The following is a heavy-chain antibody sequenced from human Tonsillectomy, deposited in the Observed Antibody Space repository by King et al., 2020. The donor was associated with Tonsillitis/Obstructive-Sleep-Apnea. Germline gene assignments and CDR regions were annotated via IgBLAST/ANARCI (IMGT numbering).Heavy chain of an antibody. J-gene: IGHJ4*02. CDR1: GGSISGHY. D-gene: IGHD4-17*01. V-gene: IGHV4-34*01. CDR2: INHSGST. CDR3: ARGDYGDSNYFDY. Sequence: HVQLQQWGAGLLKPPETLSLSCGVYGGSISGHYWSWIRQPPGKGLEWIGEINHSGSTNYNPSLKSRVTISVDTSKNQLSLKLSSVTAADTAISYCARGDYGDSNYFDYWGQGTLVTVSS.